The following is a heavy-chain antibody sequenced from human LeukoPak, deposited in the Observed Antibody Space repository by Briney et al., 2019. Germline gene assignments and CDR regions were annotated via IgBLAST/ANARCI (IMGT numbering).Heavy chain of an antibody. CDR1: GFTFSSYG. D-gene: IGHD6-19*01. V-gene: IGHV3-30*02. CDR2: IRYDGSNE. CDR3: ATQSSGWSWGHAFDI. Sequence: PGGSLRLSCAASGFTFSSYGMHWVRRAPGKGLEWVAFIRYDGSNEYYADSVKGRFTISRDNSKNTLYLQMNSLRAEDTAVYYCATQSSGWSWGHAFDIWGQGTMVTVSS. J-gene: IGHJ3*02.